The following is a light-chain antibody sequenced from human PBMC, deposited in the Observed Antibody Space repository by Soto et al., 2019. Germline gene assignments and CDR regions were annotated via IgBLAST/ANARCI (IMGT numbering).Light chain of an antibody. V-gene: IGKV3-20*01. Sequence: EIVLTQSPGTLSLSPGERATLSCRASQSVSSSYLAWYQQKPGQAPRLLIYGASSRATGIPVRFSGSGSGTDFTLTISRLEPEGFAVYYCQQYGSLWTFGQGTKVEIK. CDR3: QQYGSLWT. CDR2: GAS. J-gene: IGKJ1*01. CDR1: QSVSSSY.